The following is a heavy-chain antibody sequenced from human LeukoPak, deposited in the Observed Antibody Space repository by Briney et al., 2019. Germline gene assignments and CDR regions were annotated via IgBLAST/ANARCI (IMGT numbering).Heavy chain of an antibody. D-gene: IGHD1-1*01. Sequence: SETLSLTCTVSGAPIPYSGPYYWSWIRQPAGKRLEYIGSVYSSGKTYYNPSLQTRVTVSLDRSRDQFSLNLYSSTAADTAVYYCARGISTTLSHSRFDPWGQGTLVTVSS. CDR3: ARGISTTLSHSRFDP. CDR2: VYSSGKT. V-gene: IGHV4-39*07. CDR1: GAPIPYSGPYY. J-gene: IGHJ5*02.